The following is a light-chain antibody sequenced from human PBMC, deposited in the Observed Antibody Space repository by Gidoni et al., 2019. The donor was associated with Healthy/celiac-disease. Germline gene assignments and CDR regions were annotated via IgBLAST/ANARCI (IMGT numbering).Light chain of an antibody. Sequence: EIVMTQSPATQSVSPGERATLSCRASQSVNSNLAWYQQKPGQAPRLLIYGASTRATGIPARFSGSGSGTEFTLTISSLQSEDFAVYYCQQYNNWPYTFGQGTKLEIK. CDR3: QQYNNWPYT. CDR1: QSVNSN. V-gene: IGKV3-15*01. J-gene: IGKJ2*01. CDR2: GAS.